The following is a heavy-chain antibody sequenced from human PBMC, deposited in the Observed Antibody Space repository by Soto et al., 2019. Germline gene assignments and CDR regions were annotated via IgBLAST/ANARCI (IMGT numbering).Heavy chain of an antibody. V-gene: IGHV3-30*18. CDR1: GFTFSSYA. J-gene: IGHJ4*02. CDR2: ITYDGSNK. D-gene: IGHD4-17*01. Sequence: GGSLRLSCAASGFTFSSYAMSWVRQAPGKGLEWVAVITYDGSNKYYADSVKGRFTISRDNSKNTLYLQMNSLRAEDTAVYYCAKDYGDHFDYWGQGTLVTVSS. CDR3: AKDYGDHFDY.